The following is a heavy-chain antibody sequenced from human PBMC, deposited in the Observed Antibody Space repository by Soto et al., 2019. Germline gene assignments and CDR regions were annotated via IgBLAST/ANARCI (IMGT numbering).Heavy chain of an antibody. CDR1: GFTFSRHG. J-gene: IGHJ4*02. D-gene: IGHD5-12*01. CDR3: ARDEEMATISFFDY. V-gene: IGHV3-33*01. Sequence: QVQLVGSGGGVVQPGRSLRLSCAASGFTFSRHGMHWVRQAPGKGLEWVAVIWYDGSNKYYADSVKGRFTISRDNSKNTLYLQMNSLRAEDTAVYYCARDEEMATISFFDYWGQGTLVTVSS. CDR2: IWYDGSNK.